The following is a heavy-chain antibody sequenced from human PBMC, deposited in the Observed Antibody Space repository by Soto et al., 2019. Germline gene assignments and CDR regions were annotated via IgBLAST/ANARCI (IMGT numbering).Heavy chain of an antibody. Sequence: PSATLSLTCAVYGGPSSGDFWSWVRQPPGKGLEWIGHITHTGSTNYKPSLKSRVTISLDTSRNHFSLKLTSVTAADTAVYYCATYFYDGRGFDFDFWSQGTLVTVSS. J-gene: IGHJ4*02. CDR1: GGPSSGDF. CDR3: ATYFYDGRGFDFDF. CDR2: ITHTGST. V-gene: IGHV4-34*01. D-gene: IGHD3-22*01.